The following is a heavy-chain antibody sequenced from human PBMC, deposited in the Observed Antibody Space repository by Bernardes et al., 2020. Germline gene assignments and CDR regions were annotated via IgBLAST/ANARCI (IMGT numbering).Heavy chain of an antibody. CDR3: ARSLIAVAGNDAFDI. CDR2: IWYDGSNK. V-gene: IGHV3-33*01. J-gene: IGHJ3*02. D-gene: IGHD6-19*01. Sequence: GSLRLSCAASGFTFSSYVMHWVRQAPGKGLEWVAVIWYDGSNKYYADSVKGRFTISRDNSKNTLYLQMNSLRAEDTAVYYCARSLIAVAGNDAFDIWGQGTMVTVSS. CDR1: GFTFSSYV.